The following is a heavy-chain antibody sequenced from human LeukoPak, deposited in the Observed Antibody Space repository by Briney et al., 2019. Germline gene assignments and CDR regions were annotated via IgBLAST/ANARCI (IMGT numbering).Heavy chain of an antibody. CDR3: ARVFGGREIGF. V-gene: IGHV1-8*01. D-gene: IGHD3-3*01. CDR1: GYTFTTYD. J-gene: IGHJ4*02. CDR2: MKPKTGST. Sequence: ASVRVSCKASGYTFTTYDINWVRQASGQGLGWRGWMKPKTGSTAYTQKFQDRVTMTRDTSRDTAYLEMSSLTYEDAAMYYCARVFGGREIGFWGQGTQVTVSS.